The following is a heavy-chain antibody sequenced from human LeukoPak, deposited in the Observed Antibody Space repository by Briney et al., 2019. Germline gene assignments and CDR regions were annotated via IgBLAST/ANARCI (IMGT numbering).Heavy chain of an antibody. Sequence: GGSLRLSCAASGFTFSSYGMHWVRQAPGKGLEWVAVISYDGSNKYYADSVKGRFTISRDNSKNTLYLQMNSLRAEDTAVYYCAKDEYSSSFNGWHFDYWGQGTLVTVSS. V-gene: IGHV3-30*18. CDR1: GFTFSSYG. CDR2: ISYDGSNK. J-gene: IGHJ4*02. D-gene: IGHD6-6*01. CDR3: AKDEYSSSFNGWHFDY.